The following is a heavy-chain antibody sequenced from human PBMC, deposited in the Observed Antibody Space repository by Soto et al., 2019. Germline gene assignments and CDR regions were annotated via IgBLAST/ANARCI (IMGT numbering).Heavy chain of an antibody. CDR1: GGSISTTNYY. Sequence: TSDTLSLTCTVSGGSISTTNYYWGWIRQPPGKGLEWVGSIYYSGSTYYNPSLKSRVTISVDTSKNQFSLKLTSVTAADTAVYYCARQAYGYFYNYGVDVWGQGTTVTVS. J-gene: IGHJ6*02. CDR2: IYYSGST. D-gene: IGHD5-18*01. CDR3: ARQAYGYFYNYGVDV. V-gene: IGHV4-39*01.